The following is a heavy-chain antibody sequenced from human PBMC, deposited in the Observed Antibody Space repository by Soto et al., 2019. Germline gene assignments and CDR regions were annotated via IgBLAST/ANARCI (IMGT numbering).Heavy chain of an antibody. Sequence: TLSLTCTVPGGSINSGGYYWSWIRQHPGKGLEWIGYIYYSGTTYYNPSLKSRVTISVDTSKNRFSLKLSSVTAADTAVYYCARVYDSSGYPAAGGAFDIWGQGTMVS. J-gene: IGHJ3*02. CDR1: GGSINSGGYY. D-gene: IGHD3-22*01. CDR2: IYYSGTT. CDR3: ARVYDSSGYPAAGGAFDI. V-gene: IGHV4-31*03.